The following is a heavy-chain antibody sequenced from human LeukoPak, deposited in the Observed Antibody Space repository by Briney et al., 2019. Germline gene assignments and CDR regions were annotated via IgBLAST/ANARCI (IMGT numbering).Heavy chain of an antibody. V-gene: IGHV3-21*01. D-gene: IGHD3-22*01. J-gene: IGHJ4*02. CDR2: ISSSSSYI. CDR3: ARESHRGSGYSIDY. Sequence: GGSLRLSRAASGFTFSSYSMNWVRQAPGKGLEWVSSISSSSSYIYYADSVRGRFTISRDNAKNSLYLQMNSLRAEDTAVYYCARESHRGSGYSIDYWGQGTLVTVSS. CDR1: GFTFSSYS.